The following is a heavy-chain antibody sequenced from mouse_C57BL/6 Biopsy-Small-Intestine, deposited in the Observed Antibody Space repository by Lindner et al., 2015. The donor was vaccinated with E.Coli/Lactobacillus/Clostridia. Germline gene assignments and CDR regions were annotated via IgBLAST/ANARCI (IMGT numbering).Heavy chain of an antibody. J-gene: IGHJ2*01. CDR3: ARRVTVVATDY. V-gene: IGHV1-81*01. CDR2: IYPRSGNT. Sequence: LQESGAELARPGASVKLTCKASGYTFTSYSISWVKQRTGQGLEWIGEIYPRSGNTYYNEKFKGKATLTADKSSSTAYMELRSLTSEDSAVYFCARRVTVVATDYWGQGTTLTVSS. CDR1: GYTFTSYS. D-gene: IGHD1-1*01.